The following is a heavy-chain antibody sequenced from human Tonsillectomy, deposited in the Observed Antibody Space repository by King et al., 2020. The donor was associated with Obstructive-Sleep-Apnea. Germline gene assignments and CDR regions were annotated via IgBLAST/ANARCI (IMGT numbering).Heavy chain of an antibody. CDR2: IYYSGST. CDR1: GGSISSYY. V-gene: IGHV4-59*01. CDR3: ARTARSYDILTGPYYFDY. J-gene: IGHJ4*01. Sequence: VQLQESGPGLVKPSETLSLTCTVSGGSISSYYWSWIRQPPGKGLAWIGYIYYSGSTNYNPSLKSRVTVSLKTSRNQFSLKLSSVTAADTAVYYCARTARSYDILTGPYYFDYWGQGTLVTVSS. D-gene: IGHD3-9*01.